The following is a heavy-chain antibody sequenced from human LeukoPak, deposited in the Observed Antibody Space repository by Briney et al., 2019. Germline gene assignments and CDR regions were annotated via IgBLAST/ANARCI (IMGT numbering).Heavy chain of an antibody. CDR3: ARARGVQLGSNNFDY. CDR2: IKVDGIEK. Sequence: GGSLRLSCVASGFIFSDYWMSWVRQAPGKGPEWVANIKVDGIEKHYADSVKGRFSISRDNAKNSLYLQMNSLRAEDTAVYYCARARGVQLGSNNFDYWGQGTLVIVSS. J-gene: IGHJ4*02. D-gene: IGHD5-18*01. V-gene: IGHV3-7*05. CDR1: GFIFSDYW.